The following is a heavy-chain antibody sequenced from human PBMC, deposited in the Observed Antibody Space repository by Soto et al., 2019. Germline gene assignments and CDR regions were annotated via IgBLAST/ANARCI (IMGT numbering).Heavy chain of an antibody. Sequence: GGSLRLSCAASGFTFSTYAMNWVRQAPGKGLEWVSGLTGSGATTYYADSVKGRFTISRDSAKDSLYLQMNTLRDEDTAIYYCARLGQFDFWGQGTVVTVSS. J-gene: IGHJ4*02. CDR1: GFTFSTYA. CDR2: LTGSGATT. CDR3: ARLGQFDF. V-gene: IGHV3-23*01.